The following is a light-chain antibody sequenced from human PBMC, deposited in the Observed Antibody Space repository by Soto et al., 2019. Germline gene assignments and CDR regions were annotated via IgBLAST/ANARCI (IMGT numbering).Light chain of an antibody. CDR2: GAS. Sequence: EIVLTQSPGTLSLSPGDRATLSCRASQSVNSNFSAWYQQKPGQAPRLLIYGASSRATGIPDTFSGSGSGTDFTLTISRLEPGDFAVYYCQQYGTSPWTFGQGTKVEIK. CDR1: QSVNSNF. V-gene: IGKV3-20*01. J-gene: IGKJ1*01. CDR3: QQYGTSPWT.